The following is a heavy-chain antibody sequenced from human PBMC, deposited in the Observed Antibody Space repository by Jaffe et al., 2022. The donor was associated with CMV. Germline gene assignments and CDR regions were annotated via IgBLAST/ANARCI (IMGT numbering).Heavy chain of an antibody. CDR3: ARDLGELLVDDAFDI. V-gene: IGHV1-2*02. D-gene: IGHD1-26*01. CDR2: INPNSGGT. Sequence: QVQLVQSGAEVKKPGASVKVSCKASGYTFTGYYMHWVRQAPGQGLEWMGWINPNSGGTNYAQKFQGRVTMTRDTSISTAYMELSRLRSDDTAVYYCARDLGELLVDDAFDIWGQGTMVTVSS. CDR1: GYTFTGYY. J-gene: IGHJ3*02.